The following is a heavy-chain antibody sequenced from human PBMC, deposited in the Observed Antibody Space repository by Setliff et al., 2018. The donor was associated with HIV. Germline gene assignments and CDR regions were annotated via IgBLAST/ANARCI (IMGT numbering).Heavy chain of an antibody. CDR2: IRYDGSNK. J-gene: IGHJ4*02. V-gene: IGHV3-30*02. D-gene: IGHD1-26*01. CDR3: ATDCAVVGGTGSLDS. Sequence: GGSLRLSCAASGFTFSSFGMHWVRQAPGKGLEWVAFIRYDGSNKYYADSVKGRFTISRDNSKNMLYLQMNSLRAEDTAVYYCATDCAVVGGTGSLDSWGQGTLVTVSS. CDR1: GFTFSSFG.